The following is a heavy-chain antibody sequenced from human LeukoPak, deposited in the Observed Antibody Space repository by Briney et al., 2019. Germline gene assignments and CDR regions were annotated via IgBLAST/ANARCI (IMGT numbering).Heavy chain of an antibody. Sequence: PGGSLRLSCAVSGFTFSSYGMSWVRQAPGKGLEWVSAIRGSGDTTYYADSVKGRFTISRDNSKNTMYLQMNSLRVEDTAIYYCAKRPGIAAAGSQFDYWGQGTLVTVSS. V-gene: IGHV3-23*01. J-gene: IGHJ4*02. CDR3: AKRPGIAAAGSQFDY. CDR2: IRGSGDTT. CDR1: GFTFSSYG. D-gene: IGHD6-13*01.